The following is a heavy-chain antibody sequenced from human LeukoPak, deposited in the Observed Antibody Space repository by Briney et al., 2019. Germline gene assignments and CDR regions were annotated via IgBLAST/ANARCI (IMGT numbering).Heavy chain of an antibody. J-gene: IGHJ4*02. D-gene: IGHD1-26*01. Sequence: ASVKVSCTASGYTFTSYDINWVRQATGQGLEWMGRMNPNSGNTGYAQKFQGRVTMTRNTSISTAYMELSSLRSEDTAVYYCARGIVGVVGFTPYWGQGTLVTVSS. CDR2: MNPNSGNT. CDR1: GYTFTSYD. V-gene: IGHV1-8*01. CDR3: ARGIVGVVGFTPY.